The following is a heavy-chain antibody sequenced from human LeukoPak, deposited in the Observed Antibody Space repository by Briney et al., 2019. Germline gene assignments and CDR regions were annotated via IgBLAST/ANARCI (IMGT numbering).Heavy chain of an antibody. J-gene: IGHJ4*02. CDR2: IKQDRSEK. CDR3: ARLREIPVFGVVTKSTSYFDY. V-gene: IGHV3-7*01. D-gene: IGHD3-3*01. Sequence: GGSLRLSCAASGFTFTSYWMSWVRQAPGKGLELVANIKQDRSEKYYVDSVKGRFTISRDNAKNSLYLQMNSLRAEDTAVYYCARLREIPVFGVVTKSTSYFDYWGQGTLVTVSS. CDR1: GFTFTSYW.